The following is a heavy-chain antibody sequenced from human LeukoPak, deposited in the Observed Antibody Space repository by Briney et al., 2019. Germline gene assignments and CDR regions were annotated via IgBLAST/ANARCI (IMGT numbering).Heavy chain of an antibody. CDR3: AKDPSWNYRSYFDY. V-gene: IGHV3-23*01. D-gene: IGHD1-7*01. J-gene: IGHJ4*02. CDR1: GFTFSSYA. CDR2: ISGSGGST. Sequence: PGGSLRLSCAASGFTFSSYAMSWVRQAPGKRLEWVSAISGSGGSTYYADSVKGRFTISRDNSKNTLYLQMNSLRAEDTAVYYCAKDPSWNYRSYFDYWGQGTLVTVSS.